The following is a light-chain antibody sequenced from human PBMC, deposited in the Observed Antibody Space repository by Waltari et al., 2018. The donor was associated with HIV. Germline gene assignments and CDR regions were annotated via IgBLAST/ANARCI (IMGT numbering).Light chain of an antibody. CDR3: QSYDSSLSGV. J-gene: IGLJ3*02. Sequence: QSVLTQPPSVSGAPGQRVTLSCTGSSSTIGAGYDVPWYQHLPGTAPKLLIYGNNNRPSGVPDRFSGSKSGTSASLAITGLQADDEADYYCQSYDSSLSGVFGGGTKLTVL. CDR1: SSTIGAGYD. V-gene: IGLV1-40*01. CDR2: GNN.